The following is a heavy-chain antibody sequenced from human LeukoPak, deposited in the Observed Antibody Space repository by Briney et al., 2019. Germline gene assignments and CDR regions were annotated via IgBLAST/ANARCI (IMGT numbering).Heavy chain of an antibody. Sequence: GRSLRLSCAASGFTFSNYAIHWVRQAPDKRLEWVAVISYDGRNKYYADSVKGRFTISRDNSKNTLYVQMNTLRTDDTAVYYCARASYGADYWGQGTLVTVSS. J-gene: IGHJ4*02. CDR1: GFTFSNYA. CDR3: ARASYGADY. V-gene: IGHV3-30*04. CDR2: ISYDGRNK. D-gene: IGHD4-17*01.